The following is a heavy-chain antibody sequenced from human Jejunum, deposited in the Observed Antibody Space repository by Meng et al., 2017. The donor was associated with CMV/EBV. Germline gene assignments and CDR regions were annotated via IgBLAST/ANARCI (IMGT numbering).Heavy chain of an antibody. J-gene: IGHJ4*02. CDR2: INSDGSST. CDR3: ARDSGSYDFDY. Sequence: LSCAASGFTSSSYWMHWVRQAPGKGLVWVSRINSDGSSTSYADSVKGRFTISRDNAKNTLYLQMNSLRAEDTAVYYCARDSGSYDFDYWGQGTLVTVSS. CDR1: GFTSSSYW. V-gene: IGHV3-74*01. D-gene: IGHD1-26*01.